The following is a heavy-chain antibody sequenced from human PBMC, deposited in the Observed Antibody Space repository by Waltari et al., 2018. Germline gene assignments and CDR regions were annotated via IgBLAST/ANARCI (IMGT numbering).Heavy chain of an antibody. J-gene: IGHJ4*02. CDR2: IRPDGNEK. CDR3: ARDPSYGAIDY. Sequence: EVPMVEFGGGLVQLGGSLRLCCAATGFPFRRFWVVWVRQAPGNGLEWVANIRPDGNEKYYVDSVKGRLTISRDNAKNSLYLQMNSLRVEDTAVYFCARDPSYGAIDYWGQGTLVTVSS. V-gene: IGHV3-7*01. D-gene: IGHD4-17*01. CDR1: GFPFRRFW.